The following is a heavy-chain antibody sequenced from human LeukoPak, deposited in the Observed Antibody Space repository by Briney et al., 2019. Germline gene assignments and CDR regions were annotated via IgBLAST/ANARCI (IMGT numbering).Heavy chain of an antibody. Sequence: GGSLRLSCAASGFTFSSYAMSWVRQAPGKGLEWVSAISGSGGSTYYADSVKGRFTISRDNSKNTLYLQMNSLRAGDTAVYYCAKDLGYGSGSYYKGHDYWGQGTLVTVSS. CDR2: ISGSGGST. CDR1: GFTFSSYA. CDR3: AKDLGYGSGSYYKGHDY. J-gene: IGHJ4*02. V-gene: IGHV3-23*01. D-gene: IGHD3-10*01.